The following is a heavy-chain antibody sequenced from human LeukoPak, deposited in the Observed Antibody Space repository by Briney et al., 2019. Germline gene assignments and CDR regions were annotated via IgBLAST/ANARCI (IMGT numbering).Heavy chain of an antibody. D-gene: IGHD5-12*01. J-gene: IGHJ4*02. CDR3: AKDFLIRYSGFTAAYYFDY. Sequence: PGGSLRLSCAASGFTFSSYGMHWVRQAPGKGLEWVAVISYDGSNKYYADSVKGRFTISRDNSKNTLYLQMNSLRAEDTAVYYCAKDFLIRYSGFTAAYYFDYWGQGTLVTVSS. V-gene: IGHV3-30*18. CDR1: GFTFSSYG. CDR2: ISYDGSNK.